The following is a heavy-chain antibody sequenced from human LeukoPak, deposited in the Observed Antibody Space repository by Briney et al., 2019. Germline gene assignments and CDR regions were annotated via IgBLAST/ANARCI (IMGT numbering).Heavy chain of an antibody. Sequence: PGGSLRLSRAASGFTVSNNYMSWVPAAPGKGLVWVSVIYKVGNTFYADSVKGRFTISRDNSKNALYLQMNSLRAEDTALYYCARGLVVGGTGVWAFDIWGQGTMVTVSS. D-gene: IGHD1-26*01. J-gene: IGHJ3*02. CDR3: ARGLVVGGTGVWAFDI. V-gene: IGHV3-66*01. CDR2: IYKVGNT. CDR1: GFTVSNNY.